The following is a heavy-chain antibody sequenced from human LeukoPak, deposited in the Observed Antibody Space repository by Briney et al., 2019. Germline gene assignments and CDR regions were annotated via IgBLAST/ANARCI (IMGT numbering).Heavy chain of an antibody. V-gene: IGHV4-4*02. CDR3: ARTPRQTFDY. J-gene: IGHJ4*02. CDR2: IYHSGST. D-gene: IGHD6-25*01. CDR1: GFTFSSYW. Sequence: PGGSLRLSCAASGFTFSSYWMHWVRQAPGKGLEWIGYIYHSGSTYYNPSLKSRVTISVDRSKNQFSLKLSSVTAADTAVYYCARTPRQTFDYWGQGTLVTVSS.